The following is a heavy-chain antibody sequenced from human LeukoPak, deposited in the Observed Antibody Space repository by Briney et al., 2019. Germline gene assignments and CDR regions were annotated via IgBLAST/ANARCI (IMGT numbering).Heavy chain of an antibody. V-gene: IGHV4-39*07. J-gene: IGHJ5*02. D-gene: IGHD6-19*01. CDR3: ASSSGWSFDP. Sequence: SETLSLTCTVSGGSISSSSYYWGWIRQPPGKGLEWTGSIYYSGSTYYNPSLKSRVTISVDTSKNQFSLKLSSVTAADTAVYYCASSSGWSFDPWGQGALVTVSS. CDR2: IYYSGST. CDR1: GGSISSSSYY.